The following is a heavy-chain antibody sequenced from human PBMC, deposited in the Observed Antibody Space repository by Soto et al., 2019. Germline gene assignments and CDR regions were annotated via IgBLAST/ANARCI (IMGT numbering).Heavy chain of an antibody. Sequence: QVHLVESGGGVVQPGRSLRLSCAASGFTFSNYAMHWVRQAPGKGLEWVAVISYDGSDKYNANSVKGRFTISRDNSKNTLYLQMNSLRAADTAVYYCARATGPNGYNYYYFGMDVWGQATTVTVSS. CDR1: GFTFSNYA. CDR3: ARATGPNGYNYYYFGMDV. V-gene: IGHV3-30-3*01. CDR2: ISYDGSDK. J-gene: IGHJ6*02. D-gene: IGHD5-18*01.